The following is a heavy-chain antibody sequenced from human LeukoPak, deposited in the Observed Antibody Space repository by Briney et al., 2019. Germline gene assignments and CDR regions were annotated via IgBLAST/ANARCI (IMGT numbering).Heavy chain of an antibody. Sequence: GGSLRLSCAASGLHFSGTAMSWVRQAPGKGLEWVSAISHDGMNAYYADSVKGRFTISRDNSKKTVSLEMSSLTAADTGVYCAKDGAQYSSGPECDPRGQGALVTVSP. V-gene: IGHV3-23*01. D-gene: IGHD6-19*01. CDR1: GLHFSGTA. J-gene: IGHJ5*02. CDR2: ISHDGMNA. CDR3: AKDGAQYSSGPECDP.